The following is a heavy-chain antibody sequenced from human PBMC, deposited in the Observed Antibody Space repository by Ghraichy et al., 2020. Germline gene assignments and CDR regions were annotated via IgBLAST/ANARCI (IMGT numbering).Heavy chain of an antibody. CDR1: GYTFTDYY. CDR3: ARVFFKGSVGFDP. V-gene: IGHV1-18*04. Sequence: ASVKVSCKASGYTFTDYYMHWVRQAPGQGLEWMGWISAYNGNTNYAQNLQGRVTMTTDTSTSTAYMELRSLRSDDTAVYYCARVFFKGSVGFDPWGQGTLVTGSS. CDR2: ISAYNGNT. J-gene: IGHJ5*02. D-gene: IGHD3-3*01.